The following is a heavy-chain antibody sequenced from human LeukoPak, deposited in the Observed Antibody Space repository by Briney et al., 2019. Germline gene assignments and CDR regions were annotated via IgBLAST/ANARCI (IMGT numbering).Heavy chain of an antibody. Sequence: PGGSLRLSCAASGFTFSDYYMSWNRQAQGKGLEWVSYISSSGSTIYYADSVKGRFTISRDNAKNSLYLQMNSLRADDTAVYYCARYGSGSYYGAFDIWGQGTMVTVSS. D-gene: IGHD3-10*01. CDR2: ISSSGSTI. CDR3: ARYGSGSYYGAFDI. J-gene: IGHJ3*02. V-gene: IGHV3-11*01. CDR1: GFTFSDYY.